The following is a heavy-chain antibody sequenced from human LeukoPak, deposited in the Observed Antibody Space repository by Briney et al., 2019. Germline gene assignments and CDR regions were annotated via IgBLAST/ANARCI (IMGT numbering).Heavy chain of an antibody. V-gene: IGHV5-51*01. CDR1: GYSFSTYW. Sequence: GESLKISCEGSGYSFSTYWIAWVRQMPGKGLECVGIIYPGDSDTRYSPSFQGQVTISVDKSITTAYLQWSSLRAEDTAVYYCAKGNSRYSSNYYFDYWGQGTLVTVSS. CDR3: AKGNSRYSSNYYFDY. D-gene: IGHD6-13*01. J-gene: IGHJ4*02. CDR2: IYPGDSDT.